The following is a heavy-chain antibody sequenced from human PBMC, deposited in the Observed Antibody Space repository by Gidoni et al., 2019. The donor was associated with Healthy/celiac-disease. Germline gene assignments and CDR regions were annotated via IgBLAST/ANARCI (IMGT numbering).Heavy chain of an antibody. CDR1: GYTFTSYG. J-gene: IGHJ2*01. Sequence: QVQLVQSGAEVKKPGASVKVSCKASGYTFTSYGISWVRQAPGQGLEWMGWISAYNGNTNYAQKLQGRVTMTTDTSTSTAYMELRSLRSDDTAVYYCARVRNRQLVTLYWYFDLWGRGTLVTVSS. CDR3: ARVRNRQLVTLYWYFDL. D-gene: IGHD6-13*01. V-gene: IGHV1-18*01. CDR2: ISAYNGNT.